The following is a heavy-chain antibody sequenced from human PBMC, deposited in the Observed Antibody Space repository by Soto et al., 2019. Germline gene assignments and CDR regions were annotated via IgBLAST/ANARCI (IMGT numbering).Heavy chain of an antibody. V-gene: IGHV3-23*01. CDR1: GVTFRSYA. J-gene: IGHJ4*02. D-gene: IGHD3-3*01. Sequence: GGPQRLSCTASGVTFRSYAISWVRQVPGKGLQWVSAISGSGGSTYYADSVKGQFTISRDSSKNTLYLQMNSLRAEDTALYYFVKRTRATRTSTEGVVIDYWGQGTLVTVSS. CDR2: ISGSGGST. CDR3: VKRTRATRTSTEGVVIDY.